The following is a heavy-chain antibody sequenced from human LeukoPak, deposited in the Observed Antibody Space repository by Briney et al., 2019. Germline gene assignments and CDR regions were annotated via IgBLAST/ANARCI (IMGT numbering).Heavy chain of an antibody. D-gene: IGHD6-13*01. CDR3: ARTSVATAEDYFDY. J-gene: IGHJ4*02. CDR1: GFTISSNY. V-gene: IGHV3-53*01. CDR2: IYSSGDT. Sequence: GGSLRLSXAASGFTISSNYMSWVRQAPGKGLEWVSIIYSSGDTYYADSVKGRFTISRDNSKNTLYLQMNSLRAEDTAVYYCARTSVATAEDYFDYWGQGSLVTVSS.